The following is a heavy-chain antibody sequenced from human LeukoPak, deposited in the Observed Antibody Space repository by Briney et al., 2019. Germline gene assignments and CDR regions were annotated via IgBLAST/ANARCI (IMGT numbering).Heavy chain of an antibody. CDR3: ARDSYCPNDVCYDY. Sequence: GGSLRLSCAASGFIFSVYSMGWVRQAPGKGVEWVSSITTSRDQYHADSVKGRFTVSRDNAKSSVYLQMDSLRADDTAVYYCARDSYCPNDVCYDYWGQGVLVTVS. CDR1: GFIFSVYS. J-gene: IGHJ4*02. V-gene: IGHV3-21*06. CDR2: ITTSRDQ. D-gene: IGHD2-8*01.